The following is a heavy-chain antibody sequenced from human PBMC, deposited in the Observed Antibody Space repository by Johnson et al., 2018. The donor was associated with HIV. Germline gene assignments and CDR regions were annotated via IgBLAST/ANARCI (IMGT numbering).Heavy chain of an antibody. J-gene: IGHJ3*02. CDR3: ARFDSFDAFDI. CDR2: IRYDGSSK. V-gene: IGHV3-33*08. Sequence: QVQLVESGGGLVQPGGSLRLSCAASGFTFSSYGMHWVRQAPGKGLEWVAFIRYDGSSKYYADSVKGRFTISRDNSKNTLCLQMNSLRAEDTAVYYCARFDSFDAFDIWGQGTMVTVSS. CDR1: GFTFSSYG. D-gene: IGHD3-9*01.